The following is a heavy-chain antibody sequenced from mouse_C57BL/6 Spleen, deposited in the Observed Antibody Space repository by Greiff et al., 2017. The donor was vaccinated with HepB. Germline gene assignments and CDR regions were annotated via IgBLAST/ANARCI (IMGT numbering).Heavy chain of an antibody. J-gene: IGHJ2*01. D-gene: IGHD1-1*01. Sequence: EVQLQQSGPELVKPGASVKIPCKASGYTFTDYNMDWVKQSHGKSLEWIGDINPNNGGTIYNQKFKGKATLTVDKSSSTAYMELRSLTSEDTAVYYCARLDYGSQYYFDYWGQGTTLTVSS. CDR2: INPNNGGT. V-gene: IGHV1-18*01. CDR1: GYTFTDYN. CDR3: ARLDYGSQYYFDY.